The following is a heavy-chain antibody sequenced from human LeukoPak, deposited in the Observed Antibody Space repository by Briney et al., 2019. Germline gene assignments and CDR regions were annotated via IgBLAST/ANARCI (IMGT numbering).Heavy chain of an antibody. J-gene: IGHJ4*02. D-gene: IGHD6-6*01. CDR1: GFTFSSYA. V-gene: IGHV3-30-3*01. Sequence: GGSLRLSCAASGFTFSSYAMHWVRQAPGMGLEWVAVISYDGSNKYYADSVKGRFTISRDNSKNTLYLQMNSLRAEDTAVYYCAREDGSSSYLFDYWGQGTLVTVSS. CDR2: ISYDGSNK. CDR3: AREDGSSSYLFDY.